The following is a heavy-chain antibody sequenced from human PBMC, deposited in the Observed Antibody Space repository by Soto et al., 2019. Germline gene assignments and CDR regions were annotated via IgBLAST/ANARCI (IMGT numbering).Heavy chain of an antibody. J-gene: IGHJ6*02. CDR1: GDSVSSGSYY. V-gene: IGHV4-61*01. D-gene: IGHD2-15*01. Sequence: PSETLSLTCTVSGDSVSSGSYYWSWIRQPPGKGLEWIGYIYYSGSTNYNPALKSRVTISADTSKNQFSLKLSSVTAADTAVYYCARAWGGYCSAGKCHDYYYYGMDVWGQGTTVTVSS. CDR2: IYYSGST. CDR3: ARAWGGYCSAGKCHDYYYYGMDV.